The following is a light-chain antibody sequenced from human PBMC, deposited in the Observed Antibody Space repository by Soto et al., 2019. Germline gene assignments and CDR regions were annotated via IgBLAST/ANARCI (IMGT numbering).Light chain of an antibody. Sequence: DIVMTQSPLSLSVTPGEPASISCRPSQSLLHSNGYNYLDWCLLKPGQSPQVLIYLGSNRASGVPDRFSGSGSGTDFTLKISRVEAEDVGVYYCMEALHTPWTFGQGTKVEIK. CDR3: MEALHTPWT. J-gene: IGKJ1*01. CDR2: LGS. CDR1: QSLLHSNGYNY. V-gene: IGKV2-28*01.